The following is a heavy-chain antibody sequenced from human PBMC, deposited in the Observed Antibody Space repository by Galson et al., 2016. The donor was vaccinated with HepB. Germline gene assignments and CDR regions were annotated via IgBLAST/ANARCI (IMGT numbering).Heavy chain of an antibody. J-gene: IGHJ4*02. D-gene: IGHD2/OR15-2a*01. V-gene: IGHV3-30*18. CDR3: AKEHEYCPPVGCSVDY. CDR1: GFTFSGYG. CDR2: DSKDGRRK. Sequence: SLRLSCAASGFTFSGYGMHWVRQAPGKGLEWVAADSKDGRRKFYADSVKGRFTISRDNSNNILFLQMSSLRVDDTAVYYCAKEHEYCPPVGCSVDYWGQGTLVSVSS.